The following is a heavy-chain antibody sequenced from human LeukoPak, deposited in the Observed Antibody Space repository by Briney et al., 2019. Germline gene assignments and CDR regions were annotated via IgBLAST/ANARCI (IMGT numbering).Heavy chain of an antibody. J-gene: IGHJ5*02. V-gene: IGHV4-39*01. CDR2: IYYSGST. Sequence: SETLSLTCTVSGGSISSSSYYWGWIRQPPRKGLEWIGSIYYSGSTYYNPSLKSRVTISVDTSKNQFSLKLSSVTAADTAVYYCARYSGWGNWFDPWGRGTLVTVSS. D-gene: IGHD6-19*01. CDR1: GGSISSSSYY. CDR3: ARYSGWGNWFDP.